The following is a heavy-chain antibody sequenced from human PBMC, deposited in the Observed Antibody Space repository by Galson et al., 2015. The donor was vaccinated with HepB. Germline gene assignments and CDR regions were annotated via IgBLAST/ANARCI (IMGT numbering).Heavy chain of an antibody. Sequence: SVKVSCKASGYTFTSYGISWVRQAPGQGLEWMGWISAYNGNTNYAQKLQGRVTMTTDTSTSTAYMELRSLRSDDTAVYYCARDPLDYYDSSGYYRFDYWGQGTLVTVSS. J-gene: IGHJ4*02. CDR3: ARDPLDYYDSSGYYRFDY. V-gene: IGHV1-18*04. D-gene: IGHD3-22*01. CDR1: GYTFTSYG. CDR2: ISAYNGNT.